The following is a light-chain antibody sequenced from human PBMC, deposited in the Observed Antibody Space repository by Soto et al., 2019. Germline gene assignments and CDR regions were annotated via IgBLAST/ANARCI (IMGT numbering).Light chain of an antibody. CDR3: QQYNNWPPIFT. CDR2: GAS. Sequence: EIVMTQSPATLSVSPGERATLSCRASQSVSSNLAWYQQKPGQAPRLLIYGASTRAIGIPARFSGSGSGTEFTLTISSLQSEDLAVYYCQQYNNWPPIFTFGPGTKVDIK. J-gene: IGKJ3*01. CDR1: QSVSSN. V-gene: IGKV3-15*01.